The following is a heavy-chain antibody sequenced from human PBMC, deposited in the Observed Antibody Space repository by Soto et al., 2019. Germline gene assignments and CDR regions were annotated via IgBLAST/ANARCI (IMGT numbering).Heavy chain of an antibody. V-gene: IGHV3-23*01. CDR3: VREDLGVLGY. CDR1: RFTFSRYA. Sequence: GGSLRLSCAASRFTFSRYAMNWVRQAPGKGLEWVSVVTTNGASTNYAESVRGRFTISRDNSNNMLYLQMNSLRAEDTAIYYCVREDLGVLGYWGQGALVTVSS. D-gene: IGHD3-10*01. CDR2: VTTNGAST. J-gene: IGHJ4*02.